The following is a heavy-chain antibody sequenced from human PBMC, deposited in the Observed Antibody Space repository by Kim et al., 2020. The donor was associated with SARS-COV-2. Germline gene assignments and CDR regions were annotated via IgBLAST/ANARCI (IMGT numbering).Heavy chain of an antibody. CDR1: GFIFGSCA. V-gene: IGHV3-23*01. CDR2: ITGSGERT. D-gene: IGHD3-10*01. J-gene: IGHJ4*02. CDR3: VKEVGFGAGSQIDY. Sequence: GGSLRLSCGVSGFIFGSCAVNWVRQTPGKGLEWVAAITGSGERTYYADSVKGRFTISRDNSGNTLFLQMNSLRADDTAVYYCVKEVGFGAGSQIDYLGQG.